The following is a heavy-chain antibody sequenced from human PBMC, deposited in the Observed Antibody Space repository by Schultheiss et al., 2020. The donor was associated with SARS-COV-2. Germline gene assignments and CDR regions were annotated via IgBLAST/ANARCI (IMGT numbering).Heavy chain of an antibody. D-gene: IGHD6-13*01. CDR2: IYYSGST. Sequence: SETLSLTCTVSGGSISSYYWSWIRQHPGKGLEWIGYIYYSGSTYYNPSLKSRVTISVDTSKNQFSLKLSSVTAADTAVYYCARYLYSSSWYYDYWGQGTLVTVSS. J-gene: IGHJ4*02. CDR3: ARYLYSSSWYYDY. V-gene: IGHV4-59*06. CDR1: GGSISSYY.